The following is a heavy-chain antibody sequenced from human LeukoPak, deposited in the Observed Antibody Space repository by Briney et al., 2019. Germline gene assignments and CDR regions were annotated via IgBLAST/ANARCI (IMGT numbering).Heavy chain of an antibody. CDR1: GGSFSSHY. CDR2: IYYSGST. J-gene: IGHJ4*02. V-gene: IGHV4-59*11. Sequence: PSETLSLTCAVYGGSFSSHYWSWIRQPPGKGLEWIGYIYYSGSTNYNPSLKSRVTISVDTSKNQFSLKLSSVTAADTAVYYCARGTGDLVYWGQGTLVTVSS. D-gene: IGHD7-27*01. CDR3: ARGTGDLVY.